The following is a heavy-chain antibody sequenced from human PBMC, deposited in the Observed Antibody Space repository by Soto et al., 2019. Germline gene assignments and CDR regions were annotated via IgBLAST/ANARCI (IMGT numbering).Heavy chain of an antibody. V-gene: IGHV3-23*01. J-gene: IGHJ2*01. CDR3: ARKVLGSTRRPDWGYCEL. Sequence: EVQLLESGGGLVQPGGSLRLSCVGSGFTFINYAMNWVRQTPGKGLEWVSTISGGGDRAFDADTVKGRFTISRDNSKNTLNLQINSLRADGTAVDYCARKVLGSTRRPDWGYCELWGRGTVVTVSS. CDR2: ISGGGDRA. CDR1: GFTFINYA. D-gene: IGHD2-2*01.